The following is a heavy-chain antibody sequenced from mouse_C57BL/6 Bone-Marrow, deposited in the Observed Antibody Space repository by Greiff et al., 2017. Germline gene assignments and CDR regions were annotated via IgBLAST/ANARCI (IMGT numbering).Heavy chain of an antibody. CDR1: GFNIKDDY. D-gene: IGHD1-1*01. J-gene: IGHJ3*01. Sequence: EVQLKQSGAELVRPGASVKLSCTASGFNIKDDYMHWVKQRPEQGLEWIGWIDPENGDTEYASKFQGKATITADTSSNTAYLQLSSLTSEDTAVYYCTTSVLLRWAWFAYWGQGTLVTVSA. CDR2: IDPENGDT. CDR3: TTSVLLRWAWFAY. V-gene: IGHV14-4*01.